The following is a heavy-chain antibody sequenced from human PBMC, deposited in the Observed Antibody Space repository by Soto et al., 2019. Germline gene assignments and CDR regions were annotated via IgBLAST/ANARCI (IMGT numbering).Heavy chain of an antibody. J-gene: IGHJ4*02. CDR2: VWFDGGNK. CDR3: AKATGGQCIGAHCYAFDF. Sequence: QVQLVASGGGVVQPGTSLRLSCEASGCTFSDHAMHWVRQAPGKGLEWVAVVWFDGGNKFYTDSVKGRFTISRDNSRNTMYLEMNRLRAEVTAMYHGAKATGGQCIGAHCYAFDFWGQGILVIVS. V-gene: IGHV3-33*06. CDR1: GCTFSDHA. D-gene: IGHD2-15*01.